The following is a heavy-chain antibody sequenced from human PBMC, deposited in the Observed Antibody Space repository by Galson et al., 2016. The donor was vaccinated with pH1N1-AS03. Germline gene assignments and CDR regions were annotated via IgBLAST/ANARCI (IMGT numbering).Heavy chain of an antibody. CDR2: ITHGGST. CDR1: GGSLNGFY. V-gene: IGHV4-34*01. D-gene: IGHD6-19*01. CDR3: ARSSQQWQYNFYGMDV. J-gene: IGHJ6*02. Sequence: SETLSLTCSVSGGSLNGFYWNWVRQTPGKGLEWIGGITHGGSTNYNPSLKTRVTMSIDTSKSQLSLTLRSVTAADAALYYCARSSQQWQYNFYGMDVWGQGTTVTVSS.